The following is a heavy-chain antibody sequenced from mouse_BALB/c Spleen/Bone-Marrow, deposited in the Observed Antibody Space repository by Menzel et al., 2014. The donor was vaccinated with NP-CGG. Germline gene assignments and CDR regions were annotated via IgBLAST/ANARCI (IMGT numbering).Heavy chain of an antibody. D-gene: IGHD1-1*01. CDR1: GFTFSSFG. CDR2: ISSGSTTI. CDR3: ARDYYGSIYFDY. V-gene: IGHV5-17*02. Sequence: EVMLVESGGGLVQPGGSRKLSCAASGFTFSSFGMHWVRQAPEKGLEWVAYISSGSTTIYYADTVKGRFTISRDNPKNTLFLQMTSPRSEDTAIYYCARDYYGSIYFDYWGQGTTLTVSS. J-gene: IGHJ2*01.